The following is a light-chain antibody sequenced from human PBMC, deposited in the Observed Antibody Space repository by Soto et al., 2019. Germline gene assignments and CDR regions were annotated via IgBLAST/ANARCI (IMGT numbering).Light chain of an antibody. CDR2: GAS. J-gene: IGKJ1*01. CDR1: QSVSSSF. V-gene: IGKV3-20*01. CDR3: QHYGPSLWT. Sequence: EIMLTQSPGTLSLSPGERATLSCRASQSVSSSFLAWYQQKPGQAPRLLIYGASIRATGIPDRFSGSGSGKDFTLTISRLEAEDFAMYLCQHYGPSLWTFGQGTKGEIQ.